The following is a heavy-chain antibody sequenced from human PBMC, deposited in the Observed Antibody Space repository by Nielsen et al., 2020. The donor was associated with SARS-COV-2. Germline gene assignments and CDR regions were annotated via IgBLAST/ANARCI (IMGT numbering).Heavy chain of an antibody. CDR1: GFKFSSYD. Sequence: GGSLRLSCAASGFKFSSYDMHWVRQATGKGLEWVSSIDSSGYTYYAGSVKGRFTVSRENAMNSLYLQMNSLRAGDTAVYYCARLPHGYTYGRYYYGLDVWGQGTTVTVSS. J-gene: IGHJ6*02. CDR2: IDSSGYT. D-gene: IGHD5-18*01. CDR3: ARLPHGYTYGRYYYGLDV. V-gene: IGHV3-13*04.